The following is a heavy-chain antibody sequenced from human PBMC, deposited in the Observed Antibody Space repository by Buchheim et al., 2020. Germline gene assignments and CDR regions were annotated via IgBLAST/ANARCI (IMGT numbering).Heavy chain of an antibody. D-gene: IGHD3-22*01. CDR1: GFTFSDYY. CDR2: ISSSSSYT. CDR3: ARDRSYYDSSEGSGP. J-gene: IGHJ5*02. V-gene: IGHV3-11*06. Sequence: QVQLVESGGGLVKPGGSLRLSCAASGFTFSDYYMSWIRQAPGKGLEWVSYISSSSSYTNYADSVKGRFTISRDNTKNSLYLQMNSLRAEDTAVYYCARDRSYYDSSEGSGPWGQGTLVTVSS.